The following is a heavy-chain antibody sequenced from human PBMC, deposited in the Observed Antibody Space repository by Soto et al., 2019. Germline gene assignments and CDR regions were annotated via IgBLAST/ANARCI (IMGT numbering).Heavy chain of an antibody. V-gene: IGHV4-34*01. D-gene: IGHD5-12*01. CDR1: GGSFSGYY. Sequence: QVQLQQWGAGLLKPSETPSLTCAVYGGSFSGYYWSWIRQPPGKGLEWIGEINHSGSTNYNPSLKGRVTLSVDPSKTQFSLKLSSVPAADTAGYYCARGRGYSGYGMDVWAKGPRSPSP. CDR3: ARGRGYSGYGMDV. CDR2: INHSGST. J-gene: IGHJ6*02.